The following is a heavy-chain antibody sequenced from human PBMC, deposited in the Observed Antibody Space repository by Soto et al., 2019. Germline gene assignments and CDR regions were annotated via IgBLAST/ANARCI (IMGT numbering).Heavy chain of an antibody. CDR1: GYTFTSYD. CDR3: ARGWKLYYYDSSGSHQSDY. D-gene: IGHD3-22*01. J-gene: IGHJ4*02. Sequence: GASVKVSCKASGYTFTSYDINWVRRATGQGLEWMGWMNPNSGNTGYAQKFQGRVTMTRNTSISTAYMELSSLRSEDTAVYYCARGWKLYYYDSSGSHQSDYWGQGTLATVSS. CDR2: MNPNSGNT. V-gene: IGHV1-8*01.